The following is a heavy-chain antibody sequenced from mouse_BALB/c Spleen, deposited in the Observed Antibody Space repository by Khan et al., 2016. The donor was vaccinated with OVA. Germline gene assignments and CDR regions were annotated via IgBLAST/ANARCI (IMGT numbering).Heavy chain of an antibody. CDR1: GFTFSSYS. V-gene: IGHV5-6*01. CDR3: ADHLIGSFVC. Sequence: EVELVESGGDLVKPGGSLKLSCAASGFTFSSYSMSWVRQTPDKRLEWVASISSGGDHTYYLDSVKGRFTISRDNAKNTLYLQMSDLKSEDTAMYYWADHLIGSFVCWGQGTLVTVSA. CDR2: ISSGGDHT. J-gene: IGHJ3*01.